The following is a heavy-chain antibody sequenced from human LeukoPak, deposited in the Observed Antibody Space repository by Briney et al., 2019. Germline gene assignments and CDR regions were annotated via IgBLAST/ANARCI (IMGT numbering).Heavy chain of an antibody. V-gene: IGHV1-2*06. Sequence: ASVKVSCKAFGYTFTGYYMHWVRQAPGQGLEWMGRINPNSGGTNYAQKFQGRVTMTRDTSISTAYMELSRLRSDDTAVYYCARRIAAAGTWWFDPWGQGTLVTVSS. CDR3: ARRIAAAGTWWFDP. CDR2: INPNSGGT. J-gene: IGHJ5*02. D-gene: IGHD6-13*01. CDR1: GYTFTGYY.